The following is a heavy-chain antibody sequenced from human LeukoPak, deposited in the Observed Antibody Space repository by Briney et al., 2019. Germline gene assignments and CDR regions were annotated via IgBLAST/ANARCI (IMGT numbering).Heavy chain of an antibody. CDR2: IGGSGTRT. CDR3: AKDSHWILFDD. V-gene: IGHV3-23*01. CDR1: GFTFTSHW. D-gene: IGHD2-2*03. J-gene: IGHJ4*02. Sequence: GGSLRLSCGASGFTFTSHWMSWVRQAPGKGLEWVSGIGGSGTRTYYADSVKGRFTISRDNSKNTLYLQMNSLRDEDTAVYYCAKDSHWILFDDWGQGTLVTVSS.